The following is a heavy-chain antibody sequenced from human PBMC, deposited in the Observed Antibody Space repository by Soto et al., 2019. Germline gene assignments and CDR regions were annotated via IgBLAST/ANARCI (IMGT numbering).Heavy chain of an antibody. J-gene: IGHJ4*02. CDR2: IYHSGST. Sequence: PSQTLSLPCAVYGGSFSCYYWGWIRQPPGKGLEWIGSIYHSGSTYYNPSLKSRVTISVDTSKNQFSLKLSSVTAADTAVYYCARSFSGGWYYFDYWGQGTLVTVSS. CDR3: ARSFSGGWYYFDY. D-gene: IGHD6-19*01. V-gene: IGHV4-38-2*01. CDR1: GGSFSCYY.